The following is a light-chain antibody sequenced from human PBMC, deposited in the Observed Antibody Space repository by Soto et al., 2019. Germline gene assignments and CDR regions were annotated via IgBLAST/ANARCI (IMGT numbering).Light chain of an antibody. J-gene: IGKJ4*01. CDR2: AAS. Sequence: IQITHSPSSLSASVGDRVTITCRASQSISSYLNWYQQKPGKAPKLLIYAASSLQSGVPSRFSGSGSGTDFTLTISSLQPEDFATYYCQQSYSTLLTFGGGTKVEIK. CDR1: QSISSY. CDR3: QQSYSTLLT. V-gene: IGKV1-39*01.